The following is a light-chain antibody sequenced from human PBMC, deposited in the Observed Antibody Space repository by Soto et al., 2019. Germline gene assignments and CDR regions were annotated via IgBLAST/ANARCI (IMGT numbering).Light chain of an antibody. Sequence: EIVLTQSPGNLSLSPGERATLSCRASQSVSSSYLAWYQQKPGQAPRLLIYGASSRATGIPDRVSGSGSGTDFTLTISRLEPEDFAVYYCHQYGSSLTFGGATKVDIK. V-gene: IGKV3-20*01. CDR3: HQYGSSLT. J-gene: IGKJ4*01. CDR2: GAS. CDR1: QSVSSSY.